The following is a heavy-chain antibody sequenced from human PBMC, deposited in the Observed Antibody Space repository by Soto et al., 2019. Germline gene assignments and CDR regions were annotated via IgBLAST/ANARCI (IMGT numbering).Heavy chain of an antibody. CDR1: GGSITSYY. Sequence: QVQLQESGPGLVKPSETLSLTCTVSGGSITSYYWNWIRQPPGKELEWVGFIHYSGSAMYSPSLKSRVPMSVATSKSQSSLRLSAVTAADSAVYFCARWGESISSPLGRAFDVWGQGAMVIVSS. D-gene: IGHD6-6*01. V-gene: IGHV4-59*01. J-gene: IGHJ3*01. CDR2: IHYSGSA. CDR3: ARWGESISSPLGRAFDV.